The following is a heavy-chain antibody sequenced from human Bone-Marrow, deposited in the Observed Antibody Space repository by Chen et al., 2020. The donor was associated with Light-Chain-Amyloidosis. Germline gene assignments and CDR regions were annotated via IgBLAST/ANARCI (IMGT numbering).Heavy chain of an antibody. CDR2: ISYDGSNK. V-gene: IGHV3-30*18. CDR1: GFTFSSYG. J-gene: IGHJ4*02. D-gene: IGHD3-22*01. CDR3: AKEWNTMIVVARPRGIDY. Sequence: QVQLVESGGGVVQPGRSLRLSCAASGFTFSSYGMHWVRQAPGKGLEWVAVISYDGSNKYYADSVKGRFTISRDNSKNTLDLQMNSLRAEDTAVYYCAKEWNTMIVVARPRGIDYWGQGTLVTVSS.